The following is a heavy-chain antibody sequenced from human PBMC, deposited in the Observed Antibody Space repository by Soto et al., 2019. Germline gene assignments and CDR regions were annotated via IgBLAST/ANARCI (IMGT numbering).Heavy chain of an antibody. CDR3: AKVGQQLVRTNYYYHGMDV. CDR2: ISYDGSNK. CDR1: GFTFSSYG. V-gene: IGHV3-30*18. J-gene: IGHJ6*02. Sequence: GGSLRLSCAASGFTFSSYGMHWVRQAPGKGLEWVAVISYDGSNKYYADSVKGRFTISRDNSKNTLYLQMNSLRAEDTAVYYCAKVGQQLVRTNYYYHGMDVWGQGTTVTVSS. D-gene: IGHD6-6*01.